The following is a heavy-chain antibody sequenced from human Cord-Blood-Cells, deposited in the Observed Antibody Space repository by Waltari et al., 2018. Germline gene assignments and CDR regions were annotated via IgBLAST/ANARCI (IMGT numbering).Heavy chain of an antibody. J-gene: IGHJ2*01. V-gene: IGHV4-34*01. CDR1: GGSFSGYY. Sequence: QVQLQQWGAGLLKPSETLSLTCAVYGGSFSGYYWRWIGQPPGKGLEWIGEINHSGSTNYNPSLKSRVTISVDTSKNQFSLKLSSVTAADTAVYYCARQEASSSSYWYFDLWGRGTLVTVSS. CDR3: ARQEASSSSYWYFDL. CDR2: INHSGST. D-gene: IGHD6-6*01.